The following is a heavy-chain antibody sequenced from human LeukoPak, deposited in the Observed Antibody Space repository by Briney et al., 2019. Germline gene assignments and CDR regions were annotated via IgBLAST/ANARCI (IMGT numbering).Heavy chain of an antibody. CDR1: TFTFSDYW. Sequence: GSLRLSCVVSTFTFSDYWMSWVRQAPGKGLEWVANIKQDGSEKYYVDSVKGRFPISRDNAKNSLYLQMNSLRAEDTAVYYCARDCSGGSCYRYWGQGTLVTVSS. D-gene: IGHD2-15*01. CDR2: IKQDGSEK. V-gene: IGHV3-7*01. J-gene: IGHJ4*02. CDR3: ARDCSGGSCYRY.